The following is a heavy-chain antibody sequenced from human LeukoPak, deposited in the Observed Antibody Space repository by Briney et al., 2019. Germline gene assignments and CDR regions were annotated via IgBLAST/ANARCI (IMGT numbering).Heavy chain of an antibody. CDR3: ARGNAWARYFDAP. CDR2: INHSGST. CDR1: GGSFSGYY. V-gene: IGHV4-34*01. Sequence: SETLSLTCAVYGGSFSGYYWSWIRQPPEKGLEWIGEINHSGSTNYNPSLKSRVTISVDTSKNQFSLKLSSVTAADTAVYYCARGNAWARYFDAPWGQGTLVTVSS. D-gene: IGHD3-9*01. J-gene: IGHJ5*02.